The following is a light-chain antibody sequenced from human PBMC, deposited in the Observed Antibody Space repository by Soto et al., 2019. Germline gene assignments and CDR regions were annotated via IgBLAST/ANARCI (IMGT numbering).Light chain of an antibody. CDR3: MQGTHWPLT. Sequence: EVVLTQSPLSLPVTVGQPATVSCRSSQSLLFSNGITYLTWFHQRPGQPPRRLISEVSNRESGVPDRFRASGSGTDVTLRISRVEAEDVGLFYCMQGTHWPLTFRGGTRVEIK. V-gene: IGKV2-30*01. CDR2: EVS. CDR1: QSLLFSNGITY. J-gene: IGKJ4*01.